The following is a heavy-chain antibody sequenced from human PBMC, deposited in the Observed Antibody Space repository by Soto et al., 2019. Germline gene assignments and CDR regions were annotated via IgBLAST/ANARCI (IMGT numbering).Heavy chain of an antibody. D-gene: IGHD4-17*01. V-gene: IGHV4-4*02. Sequence: QVQLQESGPGLVKPSGTLSLTCAVSGGSISSSNWWSWVRQPPGKGLEWIGEIYHSGSTNYNPSLKSRVPISVDKSKHQFSLKLSSVTAAATAVYYCARDGGTVTTAGYYGMDVWGQGTTVTVSS. CDR1: GGSISSSNW. J-gene: IGHJ6*02. CDR3: ARDGGTVTTAGYYGMDV. CDR2: IYHSGST.